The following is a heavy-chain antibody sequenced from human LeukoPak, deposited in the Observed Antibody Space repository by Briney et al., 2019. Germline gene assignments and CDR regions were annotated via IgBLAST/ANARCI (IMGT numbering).Heavy chain of an antibody. Sequence: GASVKVSCKASGGTFSSYAISWARQAPGQGLEWMGGIIPIFGTANYAQKFQGRVTITTDESTSTAYMELSSLRSEDTAVYYCARGCSSTSCQRGDNWFDPWGQGTLVTVSS. CDR3: ARGCSSTSCQRGDNWFDP. CDR1: GGTFSSYA. J-gene: IGHJ5*02. D-gene: IGHD2-2*01. V-gene: IGHV1-69*05. CDR2: IIPIFGTA.